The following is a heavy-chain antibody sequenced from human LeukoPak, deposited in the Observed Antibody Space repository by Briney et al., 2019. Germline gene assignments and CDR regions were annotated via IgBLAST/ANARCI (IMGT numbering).Heavy chain of an antibody. CDR3: AGASYYYDSSGYYAPLFGY. CDR2: IYYSGST. CDR1: GGSISSGDYY. J-gene: IGHJ4*02. D-gene: IGHD3-22*01. V-gene: IGHV4-30-4*01. Sequence: TASETLSLTCTVSGGSISSGDYYWGWIRQPPGKGLEWIGYIYYSGSTYYNPSLKSRVTISVDTSKNQFSLKLSSVTAADTAVYYCAGASYYYDSSGYYAPLFGYWGQGTLVTVSS.